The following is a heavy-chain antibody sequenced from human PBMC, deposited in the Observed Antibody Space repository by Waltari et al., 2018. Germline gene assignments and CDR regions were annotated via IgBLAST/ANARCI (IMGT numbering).Heavy chain of an antibody. CDR2: IWYDGSNK. CDR1: GFTFSTYA. CDR3: AKSLESELDDLDI. Sequence: QVQLVESGGGVVQPGRSLRLPCAASGFTFSTYAMPWVRPAPGKGVEWVAVIWYDGSNKYDASSVKGRLTITRDNSKNTLYLQMNSLRAEDTAMYYWAKSLESELDDLDIWGQGTMVTVAS. J-gene: IGHJ3*02. D-gene: IGHD1-7*01. V-gene: IGHV3-30*18.